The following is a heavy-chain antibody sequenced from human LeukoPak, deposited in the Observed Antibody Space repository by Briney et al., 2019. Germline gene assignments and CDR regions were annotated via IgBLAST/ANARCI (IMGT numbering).Heavy chain of an antibody. D-gene: IGHD3-10*01. CDR3: ARSQGLQWFGELSFPHYFDY. J-gene: IGHJ4*03. CDR2: VYHSGST. Sequence: SETLSLTCAVSGGSISSSNWWSWVRQPPGKGLEWIGEVYHSGSTNYNPSLKSRVTISVDKSKNQFSLKLSSVTAADTAVYYCARSQGLQWFGELSFPHYFDYWGQGTMVTVSS. V-gene: IGHV4-4*02. CDR1: GGSISSSNW.